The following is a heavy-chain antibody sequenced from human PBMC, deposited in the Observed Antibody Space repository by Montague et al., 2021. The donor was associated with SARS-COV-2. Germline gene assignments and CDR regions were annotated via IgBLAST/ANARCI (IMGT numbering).Heavy chain of an antibody. J-gene: IGHJ5*01. V-gene: IGHV4-59*02. Sequence: SETLSLTCTVSGGSVSSYYWSWIRQPPGKGLQWLGYIYYSGSTDYNPSLKSRVTISVDTSKNQLSLRLNSVTTADTAVYYCARAGGFYDAWSGYSSSAGFFDSWGQGILVTVSS. CDR3: ARAGGFYDAWSGYSSSAGFFDS. CDR2: IYYSGST. CDR1: GGSVSSYY. D-gene: IGHD3-3*01.